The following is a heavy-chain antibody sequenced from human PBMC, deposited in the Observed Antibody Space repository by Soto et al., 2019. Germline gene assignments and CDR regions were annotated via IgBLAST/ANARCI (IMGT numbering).Heavy chain of an antibody. CDR3: ARGPRPYGDYPSWFDY. CDR2: IKQDGSEK. J-gene: IGHJ4*02. V-gene: IGHV3-7*01. D-gene: IGHD4-17*01. CDR1: GFTFSSYW. Sequence: GGSLRLSCAASGFTFSSYWMSWVRQAPGKGLEWVANIKQDGSEKYYVDSVKGRFTISRDNAKNSLYLQMNSLRAEDTAVYYCARGPRPYGDYPSWFDYWGQGTLVTVSS.